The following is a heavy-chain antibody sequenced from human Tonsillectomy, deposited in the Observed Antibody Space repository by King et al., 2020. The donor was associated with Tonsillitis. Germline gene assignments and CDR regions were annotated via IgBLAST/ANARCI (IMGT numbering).Heavy chain of an antibody. Sequence: VQLVESGAEVKKPGASVKVSCKASGYTFTGYYMHWVRQAPGQGLEWMGWINPNSGGTNYAQKFQGRVTMTRDTSISTAYMELSRLRSDDTAVYYCARLLAGPVYDFWSDPLDYWGQGTLVTVSS. CDR3: ARLLAGPVYDFWSDPLDY. D-gene: IGHD3-3*01. V-gene: IGHV1-2*02. CDR1: GYTFTGYY. J-gene: IGHJ4*02. CDR2: INPNSGGT.